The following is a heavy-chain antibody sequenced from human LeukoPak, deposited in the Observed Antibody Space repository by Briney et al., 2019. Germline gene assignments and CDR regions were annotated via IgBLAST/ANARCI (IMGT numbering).Heavy chain of an antibody. Sequence: SVKVSCKASGGTFSSYAISWVRQAPGQGLEWMGRIIPIFGTANYAQKFQGRVTITTDESTSTAYMELSSLRSEDTAVYYCARGAPPHPYYDSSGSLDYWGQGTLVTVSS. J-gene: IGHJ4*02. V-gene: IGHV1-69*05. D-gene: IGHD3-22*01. CDR1: GGTFSSYA. CDR2: IIPIFGTA. CDR3: ARGAPPHPYYDSSGSLDY.